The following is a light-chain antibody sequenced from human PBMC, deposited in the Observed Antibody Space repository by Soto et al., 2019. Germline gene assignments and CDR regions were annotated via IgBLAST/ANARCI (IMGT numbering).Light chain of an antibody. Sequence: EIVLTQSAGTLSLSPGERATLSCRASQSVSSSYLAWYQQKPGQAPRLLIYGASSMATGIPDRFSGSGSGTDFTLTISRLEPIDFAVYYCQQYGRSPLFTFGPRTQVDIK. CDR3: QQYGRSPLFT. CDR1: QSVSSSY. CDR2: GAS. V-gene: IGKV3-20*01. J-gene: IGKJ3*01.